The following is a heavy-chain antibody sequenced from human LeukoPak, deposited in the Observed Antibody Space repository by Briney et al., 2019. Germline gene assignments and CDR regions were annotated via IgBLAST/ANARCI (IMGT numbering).Heavy chain of an antibody. J-gene: IGHJ4*02. CDR1: GFTFSSYS. D-gene: IGHD2-21*01. V-gene: IGHV3-48*01. CDR2: ISSSSSTI. CDR3: TTSSYCEKNVCQTYFDF. Sequence: SGGSLRLSCAASGFTFSSYSMNWVRQAPGKGLEWVSYISSSSSTIYYADSVKGRFTISRDNAKNSLYLQMNSLRAEDTAVYYCTTSSYCEKNVCQTYFDFWGQGTLVTVSS.